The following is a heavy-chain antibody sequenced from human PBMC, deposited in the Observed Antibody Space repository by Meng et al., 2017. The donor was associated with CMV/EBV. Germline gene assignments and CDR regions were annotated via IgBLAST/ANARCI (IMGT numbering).Heavy chain of an antibody. Sequence: GESLKISCAASGFTFSSYATHWVRQAPGKGLEWVAVISYDGSNKYYADSVKGRFTISRDNSKNTLYLQMNSLRAEDTAVYYCARDDNQIAGLDYWGQGTLVTVSS. V-gene: IGHV3-30*04. J-gene: IGHJ4*02. CDR3: ARDDNQIAGLDY. CDR1: GFTFSSYA. CDR2: ISYDGSNK. D-gene: IGHD6-13*01.